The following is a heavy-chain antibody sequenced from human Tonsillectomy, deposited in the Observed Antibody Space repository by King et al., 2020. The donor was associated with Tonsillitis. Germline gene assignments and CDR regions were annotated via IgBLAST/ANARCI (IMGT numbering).Heavy chain of an antibody. D-gene: IGHD4-17*01. CDR1: GYTFTSNG. V-gene: IGHV1-18*04. CDR3: ARGNGDYVLDGMDV. CDR2: ISGYNGNT. J-gene: IGHJ6*02. Sequence: QLVQSGAEVKKPGASVKVSCKASGYTFTSNGISWVRQAPGQGLEWRGWISGYNGNTNYAQKLQGRVTMTTDTSTSTAYMELRSLRSDDTAVYYCARGNGDYVLDGMDVWGQGTTVTVSS.